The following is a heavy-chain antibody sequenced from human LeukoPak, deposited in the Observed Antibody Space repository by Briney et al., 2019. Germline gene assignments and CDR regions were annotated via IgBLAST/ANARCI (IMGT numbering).Heavy chain of an antibody. Sequence: GGSLRLSCAASGFTFKNYDMNWVRQAPGKGLEWVASVVETGGDTYHADSVKGRFTFSRDNSRNSVTLQLNTLGADETPLFTFAKGLLRRCSGVRCYPSASWGPGTVVTVYS. CDR2: VVETGGDT. CDR3: AKGLLRRCSGVRCYPSAS. J-gene: IGHJ5*02. CDR1: GFTFKNYD. V-gene: IGHV3-23*01. D-gene: IGHD2-15*01.